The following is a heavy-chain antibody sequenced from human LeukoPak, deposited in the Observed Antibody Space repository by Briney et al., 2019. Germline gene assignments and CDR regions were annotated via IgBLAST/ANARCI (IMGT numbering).Heavy chain of an antibody. CDR2: ISGSSGSI. CDR3: AKANPPGISFFDY. Sequence: GGSLRLSCAGSGFTFSTYSMNWVRQAPGRGLEWVSSISGSSGSIYYADSVKDRFTISRDNAENSLYLQMNSLRAEDTAVYYCAKANPPGISFFDYWGQGALVTVSS. J-gene: IGHJ4*02. CDR1: GFTFSTYS. V-gene: IGHV3-21*06. D-gene: IGHD3-16*02.